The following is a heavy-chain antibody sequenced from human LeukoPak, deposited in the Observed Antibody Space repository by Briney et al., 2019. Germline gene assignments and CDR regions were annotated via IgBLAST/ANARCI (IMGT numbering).Heavy chain of an antibody. CDR1: GFTFSSYA. CDR3: TKDNGRPF. D-gene: IGHD2-8*01. V-gene: IGHV3-30-3*01. CDR2: ISYDGSNK. J-gene: IGHJ3*01. Sequence: GGSLRLSCAASGFTFSSYAMHWVRQAPGKGLEWVAVISYDGSNKYYADSVKGRFTISRDNSKNTLYLQMNSLRAEDTAVYYCTKDNGRPFWGQGTMVTVSS.